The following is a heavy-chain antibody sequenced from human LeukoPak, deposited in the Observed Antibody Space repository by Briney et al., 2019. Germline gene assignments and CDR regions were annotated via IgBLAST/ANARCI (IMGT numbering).Heavy chain of an antibody. V-gene: IGHV3-74*01. CDR1: GITFSSYW. D-gene: IGHD1-26*01. CDR2: INSDGSST. CDR3: AKDRTVGASYWYFDL. J-gene: IGHJ2*01. Sequence: GGSLRLSCAASGITFSSYWMHWVRQAPGKGLVWVSRINSDGSSTSYADSVKGRFTISRDSSRNTLFLHMKTLRAEDTAIYYCAKDRTVGASYWYFDLWGRGTLVTVSS.